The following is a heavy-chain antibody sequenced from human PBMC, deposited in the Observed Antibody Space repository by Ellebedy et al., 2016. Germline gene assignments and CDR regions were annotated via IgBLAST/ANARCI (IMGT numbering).Heavy chain of an antibody. CDR1: GDTFNRHH. J-gene: IGHJ3*02. CDR3: ARALPTEEVLRDI. Sequence: ASVKVSXKAPGDTFNRHHVHWVRQAPGQGLEWMGGISPKNDNTRYVQKLQGRVTMTTDTSTNTAYMELRSLRSDDTAVYYCARALPTEEVLRDIWGQGTMVTVSS. CDR2: ISPKNDNT. D-gene: IGHD1-26*01. V-gene: IGHV1-18*04.